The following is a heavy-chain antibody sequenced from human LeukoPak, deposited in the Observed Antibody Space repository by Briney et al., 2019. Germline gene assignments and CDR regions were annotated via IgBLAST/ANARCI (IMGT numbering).Heavy chain of an antibody. CDR2: IKQDGSEK. J-gene: IGHJ4*02. D-gene: IGHD3-10*01. CDR1: GFTLSSYW. V-gene: IGHV3-7*03. CDR3: AKESGSGSFY. Sequence: GGSLRLSCAASGFTLSSYWMSWVRQAPGKGLEWVANIKQDGSEKYYVDSVEGRFTISRDNAKNSLYLQMNSLRAEDTALYYCAKESGSGSFYWGQGTLVTVSS.